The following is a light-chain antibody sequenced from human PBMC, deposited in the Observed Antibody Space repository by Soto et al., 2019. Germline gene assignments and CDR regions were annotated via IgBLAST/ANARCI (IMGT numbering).Light chain of an antibody. J-gene: IGLJ2*01. CDR3: CSFAGMNIWI. V-gene: IGLV2-23*02. Sequence: QSALTQPAPVSGSPGQSITISCTGTSRDVGSYDYVSWYQQHPGKAPKLIIYEVTKRPSGVSNRFSGSKSGNTASLTISGLQAEDEADYYCCSFAGMNIWIFGGGTQLTVL. CDR1: SRDVGSYDY. CDR2: EVT.